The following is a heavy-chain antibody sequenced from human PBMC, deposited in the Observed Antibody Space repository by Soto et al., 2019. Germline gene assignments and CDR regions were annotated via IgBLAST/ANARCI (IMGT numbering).Heavy chain of an antibody. J-gene: IGHJ6*02. CDR2: ISGSGGST. V-gene: IGHV3-23*01. D-gene: IGHD6-6*01. Sequence: PGGSLRLSCAASGFTFSSYAMSWVRQAPGKGLEWVSAISGSGGSTYYADSVKGRFTISRDNSKNTLYLQMNSLRAEDTAVYYCAKGKYSSSNYHGMDVWGQGTTVTVSS. CDR3: AKGKYSSSNYHGMDV. CDR1: GFTFSSYA.